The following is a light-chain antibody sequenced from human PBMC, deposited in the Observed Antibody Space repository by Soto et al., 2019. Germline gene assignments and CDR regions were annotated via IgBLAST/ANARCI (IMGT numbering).Light chain of an antibody. CDR1: QSLLKSGGYNY. J-gene: IGKJ2*01. CDR2: MGA. Sequence: EIVMTQSPLSLSVTPGEPASISCRSNQSLLKSGGYNYLDWYLQKPGQSPQVVIYMGAGRAPGVPDRFSGRGSGTSFTLEISRVEAEDVGIYYCMPSLQTLYTFGQGTKLEIK. V-gene: IGKV2-28*01. CDR3: MPSLQTLYT.